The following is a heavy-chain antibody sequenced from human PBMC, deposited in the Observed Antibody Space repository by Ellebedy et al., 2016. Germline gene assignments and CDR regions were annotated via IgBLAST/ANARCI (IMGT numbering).Heavy chain of an antibody. D-gene: IGHD6-13*01. Sequence: GESLKIPCAASGFTFSSYSMNWVRQAPGKGLEWVSYISSSSSTIYYADSVKGRFTISRDNAKNSLYLQMNSLRDEDTAVYYCARDGSSSVRVYYYYGMDVWGQGTTVTVSS. CDR3: ARDGSSSVRVYYYYGMDV. J-gene: IGHJ6*02. CDR2: ISSSSSTI. V-gene: IGHV3-48*02. CDR1: GFTFSSYS.